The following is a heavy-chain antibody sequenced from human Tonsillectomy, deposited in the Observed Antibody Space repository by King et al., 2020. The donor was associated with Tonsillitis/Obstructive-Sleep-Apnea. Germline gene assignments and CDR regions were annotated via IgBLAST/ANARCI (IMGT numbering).Heavy chain of an antibody. J-gene: IGHJ5*02. CDR1: GFTFDDYA. CDR2: ISGDGGST. Sequence: VQLVESGGGVVQPGGSLRLSCAASGFTFDDYAMHWVRQAPGKGLEWVSVISGDGGSTNYADSVKGRFTISRDNSKNSLYLQMNSLRPEDTALYYCAKGGYDYGLDPWGKGTLVTVSS. D-gene: IGHD5-12*01. CDR3: AKGGYDYGLDP. V-gene: IGHV3-43*02.